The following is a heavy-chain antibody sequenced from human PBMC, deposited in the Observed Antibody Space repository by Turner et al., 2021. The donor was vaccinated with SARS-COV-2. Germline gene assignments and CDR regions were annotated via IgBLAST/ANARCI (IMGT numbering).Heavy chain of an antibody. CDR2: INPSGTT. D-gene: IGHD2-15*01. CDR3: AKGDDSRKSGLL. V-gene: IGHV4-34*02. CDR1: GGSFSGYY. Sequence: QVQLQQWGAGLLKPSETLSLTCAVYGGSFSGYYWTWIRQPPEKGLEWIGEINPSGTTYHNPSLKGRVTMSVDTSKNQFYLKVSSVTAADTAVYYCAKGDDSRKSGLLWGQGTLVTVSS. J-gene: IGHJ4*02.